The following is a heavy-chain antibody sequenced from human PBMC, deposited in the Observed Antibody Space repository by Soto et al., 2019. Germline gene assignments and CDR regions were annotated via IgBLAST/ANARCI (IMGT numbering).Heavy chain of an antibody. CDR1: GYTLNEVA. Sequence: QVQVVQSGAEVKKPGASVKVSCKVSGYTLNEVAMHWVRQAPGKGLEWLGGFDPDEADTIYAQHFQGRVTMTEDTSTNTVYMELSSLRSEDTALYFCTTYHGDYNFDHWGQGTLVTVSS. D-gene: IGHD4-17*01. CDR3: TTYHGDYNFDH. CDR2: FDPDEADT. V-gene: IGHV1-24*01. J-gene: IGHJ5*02.